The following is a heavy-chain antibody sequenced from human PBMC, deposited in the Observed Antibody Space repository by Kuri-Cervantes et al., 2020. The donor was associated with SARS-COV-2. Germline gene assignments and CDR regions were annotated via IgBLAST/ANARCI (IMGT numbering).Heavy chain of an antibody. D-gene: IGHD4-17*01. CDR3: ARAPDYGDYYYYGMDV. V-gene: IGHV3-74*01. J-gene: IGHJ6*02. CDR1: GFTFSSYW. Sequence: GESLKISCAASGFTFSSYWMHWVRQAPGKGLVWVSRINSDGSSTSYADSVKGRFTISGDNAKNTLYLQMNSLRAEDTAVYYRARAPDYGDYYYYGMDVWGQGTTVTVSS. CDR2: INSDGSST.